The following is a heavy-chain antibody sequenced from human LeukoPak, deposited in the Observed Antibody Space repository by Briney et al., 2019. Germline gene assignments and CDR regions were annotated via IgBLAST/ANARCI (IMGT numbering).Heavy chain of an antibody. Sequence: PGGSLRLSCAASGFTFSSYSMNWVRQAPGKGLEWVSYISSSSSTIYYADSVKGRFTISRDNSKNSLYLQMNSLRAEDTAVYYCAKDQTSAVPYYMDVWGKGTTVTVSS. V-gene: IGHV3-48*01. CDR2: ISSSSSTI. J-gene: IGHJ6*03. CDR1: GFTFSSYS. CDR3: AKDQTSAVPYYMDV. D-gene: IGHD6-19*01.